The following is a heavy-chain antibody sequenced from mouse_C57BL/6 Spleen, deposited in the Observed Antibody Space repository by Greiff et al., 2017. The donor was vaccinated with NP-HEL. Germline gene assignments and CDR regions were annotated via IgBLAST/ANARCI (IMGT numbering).Heavy chain of an antibody. Sequence: QVQLQQPGAELVKPGASVKLSCKASGYTFTSYWMHWVKQRPGQGLEWIGMIHPNSGSTNYNEKFKSKATLTVDKSSSTAYMQLSSLTSEDSAVYYCARSDYSNSLYFDYWGQGTTLTVSS. CDR3: ARSDYSNSLYFDY. CDR2: IHPNSGST. V-gene: IGHV1-64*01. CDR1: GYTFTSYW. D-gene: IGHD2-5*01. J-gene: IGHJ2*01.